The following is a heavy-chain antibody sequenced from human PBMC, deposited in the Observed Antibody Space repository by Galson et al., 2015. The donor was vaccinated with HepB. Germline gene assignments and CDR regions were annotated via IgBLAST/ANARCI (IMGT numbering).Heavy chain of an antibody. D-gene: IGHD6-19*01. J-gene: IGHJ2*01. Sequence: SLRLSCAASGFTFDDYGMSWVRQAPGKGLEWVSGINWNGGSTVYADSVKGRFTISRDNAKNSLYLQMNSLRAEDTALYYCARVGQQWSYFDLWGRGTLVTVSS. CDR3: ARVGQQWSYFDL. CDR1: GFTFDDYG. V-gene: IGHV3-20*04. CDR2: INWNGGST.